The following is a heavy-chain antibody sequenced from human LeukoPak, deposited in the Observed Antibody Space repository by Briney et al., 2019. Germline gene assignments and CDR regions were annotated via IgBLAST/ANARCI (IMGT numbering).Heavy chain of an antibody. CDR3: ARRSGIAVAGAFDY. CDR1: GFSFNTYT. J-gene: IGHJ4*02. D-gene: IGHD6-19*01. CDR2: ISGSCGST. V-gene: IGHV3-23*01. Sequence: GGSLRLSCAASGFSFNTYTMNWARQAPGKGLEWVSAISGSCGSTYYADSVKGRFTISRDNSKNTLYLQMNSLRAEDTAVYYCARRSGIAVAGAFDYWGQGTLVTVSS.